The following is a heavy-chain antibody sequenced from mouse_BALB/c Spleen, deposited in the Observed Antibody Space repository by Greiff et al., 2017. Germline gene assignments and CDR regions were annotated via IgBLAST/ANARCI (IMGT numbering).Heavy chain of an antibody. D-gene: IGHD2-4*01. CDR1: GYAFTSYN. CDR2: IDPYNGGT. V-gene: IGHV1S135*01. CDR3: ARKDYDLAWFAY. J-gene: IGHJ3*01. Sequence: EVQLQQSGPELVKPGASVKVSCKASGYAFTSYNMYWVKQSHGKSLEWIGYIDPYNGGTSYNQKFKGKDTFTVDKSSSTAYMHLNSLTSEDSAVYYCARKDYDLAWFAYWGQGTLVTVSA.